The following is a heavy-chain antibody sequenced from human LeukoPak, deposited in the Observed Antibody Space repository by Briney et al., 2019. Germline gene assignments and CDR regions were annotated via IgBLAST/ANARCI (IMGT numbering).Heavy chain of an antibody. CDR1: GFTLGGYG. CDR3: SRVKYSGVGGRFDAFDI. CDR2: IRSRPYGGTT. Sequence: GGSLRVSCTASGFTLGGYGVSWFRRAPGKGLEWVAFIRSRPYGGTTESAASVKGRFSLSRDDSEHVAYLQMNNLKTEDTAVYFCSRVKYSGVGGRFDAFDIWGQGTKVTVSS. D-gene: IGHD1-26*01. V-gene: IGHV3-49*03. J-gene: IGHJ3*02.